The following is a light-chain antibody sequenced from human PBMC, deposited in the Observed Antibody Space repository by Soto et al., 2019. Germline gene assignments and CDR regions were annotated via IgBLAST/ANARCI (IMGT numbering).Light chain of an antibody. V-gene: IGLV1-44*01. J-gene: IGLJ1*01. CDR3: AAWDDSLNGFV. CDR1: SSNIGGNS. Sequence: QSVLTQPPSASGTPGQRVTISCSGSSSNIGGNSVNWYQQLPGTAPKLLIQSNNQRPSGVPDRFSGSKSGTSGSLAISGLQSEDEADYSCAAWDDSLNGFVFGTGTKVTVL. CDR2: SNN.